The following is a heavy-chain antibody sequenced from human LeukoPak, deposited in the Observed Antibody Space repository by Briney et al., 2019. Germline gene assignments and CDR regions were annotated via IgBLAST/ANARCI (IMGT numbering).Heavy chain of an antibody. D-gene: IGHD6-6*01. J-gene: IGHJ4*02. CDR3: ARESYSSSSADY. CDR1: GFTFSSYS. Sequence: GGSLRLSCAASGFTFSSYSMNWVRKAPGKGLEWVSSISSSSSYIYYADSVKGRFTISRDNAKNSLYLQMNSLRAEDTAVYYCARESYSSSSADYWGQGTLVTVSA. CDR2: ISSSSSYI. V-gene: IGHV3-21*01.